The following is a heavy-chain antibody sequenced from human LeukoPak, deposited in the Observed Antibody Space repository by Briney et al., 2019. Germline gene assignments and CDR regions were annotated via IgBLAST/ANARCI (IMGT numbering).Heavy chain of an antibody. CDR3: ARGLPNYYGMDV. CDR1: GFTFNDYY. CDR2: ISSRSSTI. V-gene: IGHV3-11*04. J-gene: IGHJ6*02. Sequence: PGGSLRLSCAASGFTFNDYYMSWIRQAPGKGLEWVSYISSRSSTIHYTDSVKGRFTVSRDNAKNTVYLQMNSLRTEDTAVYYCARGLPNYYGMDVWGQGTTVTVSS.